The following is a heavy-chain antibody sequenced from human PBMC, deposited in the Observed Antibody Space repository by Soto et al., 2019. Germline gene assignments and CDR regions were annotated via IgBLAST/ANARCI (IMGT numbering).Heavy chain of an antibody. Sequence: QVQLQESGPGLVKPSGTLSLTCAVSGDSFRNNDWWSWVRQPPGKGLEWIGEIYQGGTTNYNPSLKSRVTISVDTPKSQFSLNLSSVTAADTAVYYCARGSGWRVDPWGQGTLVTVSS. D-gene: IGHD2-15*01. CDR2: IYQGGTT. V-gene: IGHV4-4*02. CDR3: ARGSGWRVDP. CDR1: GDSFRNNDW. J-gene: IGHJ5*02.